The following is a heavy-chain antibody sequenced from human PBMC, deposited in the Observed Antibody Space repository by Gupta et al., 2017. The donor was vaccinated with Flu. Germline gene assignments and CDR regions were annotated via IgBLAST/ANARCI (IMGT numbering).Heavy chain of an antibody. V-gene: IGHV5-51*01. CDR3: AILMVRHGMDV. D-gene: IGHD3-10*01. J-gene: IGHJ6*02. Sequence: EVQLVQSGAEVKKPGESLKISCKGSGYSFTDYWIAWVRQMPGKGLEWMGISSPGDSGTRYSPSFQGQVTISADNSISTAYLQWSGLKASDTAVYYCAILMVRHGMDVWGQGTTVIVSS. CDR2: SSPGDSGT. CDR1: GYSFTDYW.